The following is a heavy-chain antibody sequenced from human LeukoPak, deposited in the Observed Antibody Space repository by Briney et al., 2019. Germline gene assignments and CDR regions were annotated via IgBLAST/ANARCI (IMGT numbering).Heavy chain of an antibody. V-gene: IGHV3-48*01. Sequence: PGGSLRLSCATSQFNFNKFGMNWVRQAPGKGLEWVSYISSTSGTIYYADSVRGRFTISRDNSKNTLYLQMNSLRAEDTAVYYCAKGTVGAPQAAIFDYWGQGTLVTVSS. J-gene: IGHJ4*02. CDR1: QFNFNKFG. CDR3: AKGTVGAPQAAIFDY. D-gene: IGHD1-26*01. CDR2: ISSTSGTI.